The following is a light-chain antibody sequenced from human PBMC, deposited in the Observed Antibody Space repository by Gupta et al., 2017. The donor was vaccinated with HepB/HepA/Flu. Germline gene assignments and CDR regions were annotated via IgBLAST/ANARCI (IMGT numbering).Light chain of an antibody. J-gene: IGKJ1*01. CDR1: QKINVW. V-gene: IGKV1-5*03. Sequence: DIQMTQSPSTLSASVGDRVTITCRASQKINVWLAWYQQKPGEAPKLLIYKASSLESGVPSRFSGSGSGTEFTLTISSLQPDDFATYFCQQYNTYSQTFGQGTKVEIK. CDR3: QQYNTYSQT. CDR2: KAS.